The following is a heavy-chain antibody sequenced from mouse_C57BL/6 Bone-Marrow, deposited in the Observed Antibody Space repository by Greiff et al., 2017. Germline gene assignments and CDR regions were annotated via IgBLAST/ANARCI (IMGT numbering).Heavy chain of an antibody. D-gene: IGHD1-1*01. J-gene: IGHJ4*01. Sequence: VQLQQSGPGLVQPSQSLSITCTVSGFSLTSYGVHWVRQSPGKGLEWLGVIWRGGSTDSNAAFMSRLSITKDNSKSQVFFKMNSLQADDTAIYYCAKKGKKLLGGAMDYWGQGTSVTVSS. CDR2: IWRGGST. CDR1: GFSLTSYG. CDR3: AKKGKKLLGGAMDY. V-gene: IGHV2-5*01.